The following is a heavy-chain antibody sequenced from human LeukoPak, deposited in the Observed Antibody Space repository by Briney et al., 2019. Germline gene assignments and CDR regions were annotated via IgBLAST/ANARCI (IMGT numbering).Heavy chain of an antibody. CDR3: ARDTYGGSYFPLPY. V-gene: IGHV1-2*02. Sequence: ASVKVSCKASGYTFSGYYMHWVRQAPGQGLEWMGWLSPKSGATKYAQKFQGRVTSTRDLSLSIAYMELSSLTSDDTAVYYCARDTYGGSYFPLPYWGQGALVTVSS. D-gene: IGHD1-26*01. CDR1: GYTFSGYY. J-gene: IGHJ4*02. CDR2: LSPKSGAT.